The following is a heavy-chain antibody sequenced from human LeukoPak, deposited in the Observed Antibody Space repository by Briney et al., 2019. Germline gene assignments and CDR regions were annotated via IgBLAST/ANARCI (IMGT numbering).Heavy chain of an antibody. Sequence: GGSLRLSCAASGFTFSSYGMHWVRQAPGKGLEWVAVIWYDGSNKYYADSVKGRFTISRDNSKITLYLQMNSLRAEDTAVYYCAKDWYRYSYGYTVDYWGQGTLVTVSS. J-gene: IGHJ4*02. CDR3: AKDWYRYSYGYTVDY. V-gene: IGHV3-33*06. D-gene: IGHD5-18*01. CDR2: IWYDGSNK. CDR1: GFTFSSYG.